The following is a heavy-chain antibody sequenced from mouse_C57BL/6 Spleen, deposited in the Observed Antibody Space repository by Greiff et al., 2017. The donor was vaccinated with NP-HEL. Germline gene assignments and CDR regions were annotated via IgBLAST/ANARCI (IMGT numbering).Heavy chain of an antibody. J-gene: IGHJ3*01. V-gene: IGHV14-4*01. Sequence: EVQLQQSGAELVRPGASVKLSCTASGFNIKDDYMHWVKQRPEQGLEWIGWIDPENGDTEYASKFQGKATITADTSSNTAYLQLSSLTSEDTAVYYCTTRVGLAWFAYWGQGTLVTVSA. CDR2: IDPENGDT. CDR1: GFNIKDDY. D-gene: IGHD3-1*01. CDR3: TTRVGLAWFAY.